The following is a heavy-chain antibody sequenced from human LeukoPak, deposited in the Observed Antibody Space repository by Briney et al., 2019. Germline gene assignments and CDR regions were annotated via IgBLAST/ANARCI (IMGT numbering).Heavy chain of an antibody. CDR2: INHSGST. V-gene: IGHV4-34*01. CDR1: GGSFSGYY. Sequence: PSETLSLTCAVYGGSFSGYYWSWIRQPPGKGLEWIGEINHSGSTNYNPSLKSRVTISVDTSKNQFSLKLSSVTAADTAVYYCARGSYCSSTSCAQEIWGYYFDYWGQGTLVTVSS. CDR3: ARGSYCSSTSCAQEIWGYYFDY. D-gene: IGHD2-2*01. J-gene: IGHJ4*02.